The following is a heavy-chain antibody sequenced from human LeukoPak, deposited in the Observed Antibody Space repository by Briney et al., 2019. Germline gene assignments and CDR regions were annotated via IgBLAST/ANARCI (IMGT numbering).Heavy chain of an antibody. J-gene: IGHJ4*02. CDR1: GGSISSSGYY. D-gene: IGHD6-13*01. CDR3: ARHASLAAAGFDY. CDR2: IYYSGST. V-gene: IGHV4-39*01. Sequence: PSETLSLTCTVSGGSISSSGYYWGWIRQPPGKGLEWIGSIYYSGSTNYNPSLKSRVTISVDTSKNQFSLKLSSVTAADTAVYYCARHASLAAAGFDYWGQGTLVTVSS.